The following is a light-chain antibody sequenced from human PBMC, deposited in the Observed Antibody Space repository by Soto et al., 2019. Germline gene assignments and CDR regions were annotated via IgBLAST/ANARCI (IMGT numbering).Light chain of an antibody. CDR3: QVWDSSSDVV. J-gene: IGLJ2*01. CDR1: NIGRKS. V-gene: IGLV3-21*04. CDR2: HDS. Sequence: SYDLTQPPSVSVAPGKTARITCGGNNIGRKSVHWYQQKPGQAPVVVIYHDSDRPSGIPERFSGSNSGNTATLTISRVEAGDEADYYCQVWDSSSDVVFGGGTKLTVL.